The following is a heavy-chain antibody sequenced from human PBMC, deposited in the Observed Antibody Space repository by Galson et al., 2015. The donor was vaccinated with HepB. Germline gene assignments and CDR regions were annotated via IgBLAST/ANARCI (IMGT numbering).Heavy chain of an antibody. CDR1: GFTFSSYS. V-gene: IGHV3-48*04. D-gene: IGHD6-13*01. CDR2: ISSSSSTI. CDR3: ARDDSYSSSSGYYYYGMDV. Sequence: SLRLSCAASGFTFSSYSMNWVRQAPGKGLEWVSYISSSSSTIYYADSVKGRFTISRDNAKNSLYLQMNSLRAEDTAVYYCARDDSYSSSSGYYYYGMDVWGQGTTVTVSS. J-gene: IGHJ6*02.